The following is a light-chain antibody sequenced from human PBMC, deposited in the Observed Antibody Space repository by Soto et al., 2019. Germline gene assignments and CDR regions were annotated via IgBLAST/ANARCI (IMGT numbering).Light chain of an antibody. CDR3: QQYNNLPPT. CDR2: SSS. CDR1: QRISTN. V-gene: IGKV3-15*01. J-gene: IGKJ1*01. Sequence: DIEMTQSPPILSVSPGEGATLSCRASQRISTNVAWYQHIPGQAPRLLIVSSSRRPTDVPARFSGSGSGTDFTLTISSLQSEDSAFYYCQQYNNLPPTFGQGTKVEVK.